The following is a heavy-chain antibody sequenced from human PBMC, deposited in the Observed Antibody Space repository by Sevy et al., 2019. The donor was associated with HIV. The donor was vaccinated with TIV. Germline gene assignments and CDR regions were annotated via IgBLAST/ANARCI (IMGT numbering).Heavy chain of an antibody. J-gene: IGHJ4*02. D-gene: IGHD5-12*01. CDR3: ARGDIVATGGFDY. Sequence: SQSLSLTCAISGDSVSSNSAAWNWIRQSPSRGLEWLGRTYYRSKWYNDYAVSVKSRIILNPDTPKNQFSLQLNSVTPEDTAVYYCARGDIVATGGFDYWGQGTLVTVSS. CDR2: TYYRSKWYN. CDR1: GDSVSSNSAA. V-gene: IGHV6-1*01.